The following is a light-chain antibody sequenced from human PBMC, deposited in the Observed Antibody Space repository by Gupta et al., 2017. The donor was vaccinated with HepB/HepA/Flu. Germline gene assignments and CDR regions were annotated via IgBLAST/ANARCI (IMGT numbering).Light chain of an antibody. J-gene: IGLJ1*01. CDR2: DVS. Sequence: QSALTQPPHSSDSPRRPITISCTGTSSDVGGYNYVSWYQQHPGKAPKLMIYDVSNRPSGVSNRFSGSKSGNTASLTISGLQAEDEADYYCSSYTSSITLCVFGTGTKVTVL. CDR1: SSDVGGYNY. CDR3: SSYTSSITLCV. V-gene: IGLV2-14*01.